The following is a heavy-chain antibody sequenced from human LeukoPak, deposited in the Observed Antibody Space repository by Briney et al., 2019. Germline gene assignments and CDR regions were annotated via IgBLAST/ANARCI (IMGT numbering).Heavy chain of an antibody. CDR1: GGSIRSYY. V-gene: IGHV4-59*08. CDR3: ANTVVGYLDAFDI. D-gene: IGHD1-1*01. J-gene: IGHJ3*02. CDR2: IYYSGTT. Sequence: SETLSLTCTVSGGSIRSYYWSWIRQPPGKGLEWIGYIYYSGTTAYNPSLKSRVTISLDASRNQFSLRLSSVTAADTAVYYCANTVVGYLDAFDIWGQGTMVTVSS.